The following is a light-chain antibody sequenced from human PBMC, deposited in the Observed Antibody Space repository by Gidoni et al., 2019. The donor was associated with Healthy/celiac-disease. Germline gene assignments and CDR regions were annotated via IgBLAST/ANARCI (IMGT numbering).Light chain of an antibody. CDR1: SSDVGGYNY. CDR3: SSYTSSSTLYNV. V-gene: IGLV2-14*01. Sequence: QSALTQPASVSGSPGQSITLSCTGTSSDVGGYNYVSWYQQHPGKAPKLMIYDVSNRPSGVSNRFSGSKSGNTASLTISGLQAEDEADYYCSSYTSSSTLYNVFGTGTKVTVL. CDR2: DVS. J-gene: IGLJ1*01.